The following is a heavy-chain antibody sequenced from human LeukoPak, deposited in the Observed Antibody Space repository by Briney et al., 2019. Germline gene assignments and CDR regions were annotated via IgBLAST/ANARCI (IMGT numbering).Heavy chain of an antibody. CDR2: IIPIFGTA. V-gene: IGHV1-69*13. CDR1: GGTFSSYA. Sequence: SVKVSCEASGGTFSSYAISWVRQAPGQGLEWMGGIIPIFGTANYAQKFQGRVTITADESTSTAYMELSSLRSEDTAVYYCAGGYSYALYYFDYWGQGTLVTVSS. J-gene: IGHJ4*02. D-gene: IGHD5-18*01. CDR3: AGGYSYALYYFDY.